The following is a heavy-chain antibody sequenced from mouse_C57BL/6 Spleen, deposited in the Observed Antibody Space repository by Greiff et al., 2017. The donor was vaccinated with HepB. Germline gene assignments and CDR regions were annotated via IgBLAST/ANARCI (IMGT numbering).Heavy chain of an antibody. J-gene: IGHJ4*01. V-gene: IGHV1-50*01. D-gene: IGHD2-1*01. CDR1: GYTFTSYW. CDR2: IDPSDSYT. Sequence: QVHVKQPGAELVKPGASVKLSCKASGYTFTSYWMQWVKQRPGQGLEWIGEIDPSDSYTNYNQKFKGKATLTVDTSSSTAYMQLSSLTSEDSAVYYCARGNYVYYAMDYWGQGTSVTVSS. CDR3: ARGNYVYYAMDY.